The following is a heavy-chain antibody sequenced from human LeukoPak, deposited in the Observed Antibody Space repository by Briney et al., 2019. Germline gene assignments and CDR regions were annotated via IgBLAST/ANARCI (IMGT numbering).Heavy chain of an antibody. Sequence: PSETLSLTCTVSGVSITSFYWSWIRQPPGKGLEWIGYIYFSGSTNYNPSLKSRVTVSLDTTKNQVSLKLSSVSAADTAVYYCASTGYCIGGSCYSNYFDHWGQGTLVTVSS. CDR3: ASTGYCIGGSCYSNYFDH. CDR1: GVSITSFY. D-gene: IGHD2-15*01. V-gene: IGHV4-59*08. J-gene: IGHJ4*02. CDR2: IYFSGST.